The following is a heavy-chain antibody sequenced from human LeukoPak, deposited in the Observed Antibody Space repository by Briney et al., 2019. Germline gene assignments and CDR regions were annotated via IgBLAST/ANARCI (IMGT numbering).Heavy chain of an antibody. V-gene: IGHV4-39*01. Sequence: SETLSLTCTVSGDSISTSNSYWGWIRQPPGKGLEWIGSIYYSGSTYYNPSLKSRVTISVDTSKNQFSLKLSSVTAADTAVYYCASLSYSSSWEWGQGTLVTVSS. J-gene: IGHJ4*02. CDR2: IYYSGST. CDR1: GDSISTSNSY. CDR3: ASLSYSSSWE. D-gene: IGHD6-13*01.